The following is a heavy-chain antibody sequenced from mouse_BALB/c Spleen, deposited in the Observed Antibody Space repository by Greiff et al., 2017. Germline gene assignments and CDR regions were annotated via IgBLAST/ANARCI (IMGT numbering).Heavy chain of an antibody. J-gene: IGHJ1*01. D-gene: IGHD2-4*01. V-gene: IGHV5-6-5*01. CDR3: ARGQRDYDSWYFDV. CDR2: ISSGGST. Sequence: EVKVEESGGGLVKPGGSLKLSCAASGFTFSSYAMSWVRQTPEKRLEWVASISSGGSTYYPDSVKGRFTISRDNARNILYLQMSSLRSEDTAMYYCARGQRDYDSWYFDVWGAGTTVTVSS. CDR1: GFTFSSYA.